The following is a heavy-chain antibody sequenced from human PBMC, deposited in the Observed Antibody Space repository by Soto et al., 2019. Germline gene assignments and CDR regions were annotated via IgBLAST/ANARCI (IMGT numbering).Heavy chain of an antibody. V-gene: IGHV3-30*03. CDR3: ARDWGSSGWFNWFDS. CDR1: GFTFNNSG. CDR2: LSHDGTIA. J-gene: IGHJ5*01. Sequence: QVQLVESGGGVVQPGGSLTLSCAASGFTFNNSGMHWVRQAPGKGLEWVAMLSHDGTIAYYGDSVRGRFTVSRDESKNTHYLQMNSLRPEDTAVYYCARDWGSSGWFNWFDSWGQGTVVTVSS. D-gene: IGHD3-22*01.